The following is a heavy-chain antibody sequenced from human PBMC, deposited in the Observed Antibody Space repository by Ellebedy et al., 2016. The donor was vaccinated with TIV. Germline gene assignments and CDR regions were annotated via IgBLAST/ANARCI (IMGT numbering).Heavy chain of an antibody. V-gene: IGHV3-11*06. D-gene: IGHD2-2*01. CDR1: GFTFSDYY. Sequence: GESLKISXAASGFTFSDYYMSWIRQAPGKGLEWVSYISSSSSFTNYADSVKGRFTISRDNAKNSLYLQMNSLRAEDTAVYYCARRGYCSSTSCYFPNDYWGQGTLVTVSS. J-gene: IGHJ4*02. CDR2: ISSSSSFT. CDR3: ARRGYCSSTSCYFPNDY.